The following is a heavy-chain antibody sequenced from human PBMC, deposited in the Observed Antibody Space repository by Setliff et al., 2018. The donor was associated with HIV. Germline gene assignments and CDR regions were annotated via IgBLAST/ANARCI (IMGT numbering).Heavy chain of an antibody. Sequence: SETLSLTCTVSGGSLTGYHWSWIRQSAGKELEWIGRMYYTGTTDYNPSLMSRVTLSIDRSKNQFALEVNSMTAAAAAVYYCARSIYGSGTYPLDIWSQGTLVTVSS. D-gene: IGHD3-10*01. J-gene: IGHJ1*01. V-gene: IGHV4-4*07. CDR1: GGSLTGYH. CDR3: ARSIYGSGTYPLDI. CDR2: MYYTGTT.